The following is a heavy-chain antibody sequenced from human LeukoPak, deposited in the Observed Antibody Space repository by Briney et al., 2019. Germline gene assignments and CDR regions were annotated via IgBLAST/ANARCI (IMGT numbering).Heavy chain of an antibody. CDR2: ISPIFGTA. D-gene: IGHD1-26*01. CDR1: GGTFSNYA. Sequence: ASVTVSCKASGGTFSNYAISWLRQAPGQGLEWMGGISPIFGTANYAQKFQGRVTITADESTSTAYMELNSLRSEDTAVYYCARRRDSGSLQHFDYWGQGTLVTVSS. CDR3: ARRRDSGSLQHFDY. J-gene: IGHJ4*02. V-gene: IGHV1-69*13.